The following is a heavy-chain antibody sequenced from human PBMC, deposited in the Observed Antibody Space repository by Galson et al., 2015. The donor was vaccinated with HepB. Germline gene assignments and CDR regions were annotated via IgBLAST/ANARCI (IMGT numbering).Heavy chain of an antibody. Sequence: SVKVSCKASGYIFTSYAMHWVRQAPGQRLEWMGWINTNTGNPRYAQGFTGRFVFSLDTSVTTAYLQISSLKAEDIAVYYCARTPYYGSGSYYNGWFDPWGQGTLVTVSS. CDR2: INTNTGNP. CDR3: ARTPYYGSGSYYNGWFDP. V-gene: IGHV7-4-1*02. CDR1: GYIFTSYA. J-gene: IGHJ5*02. D-gene: IGHD3-10*01.